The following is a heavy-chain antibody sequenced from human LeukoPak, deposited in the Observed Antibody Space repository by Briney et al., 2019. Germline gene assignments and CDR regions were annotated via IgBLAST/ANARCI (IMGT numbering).Heavy chain of an antibody. Sequence: GASVMVSCKTSVSTYPSYGIYWVRLAPGQGLEWMGWISTYNGDTNYAQKFQGRLTIIKDTSASTAYMELRSLSSDDTAIYYCARERIANGRGFDYWGQGTLVTVSS. CDR3: ARERIANGRGFDY. J-gene: IGHJ4*02. V-gene: IGHV1-18*01. CDR2: ISTYNGDT. CDR1: VSTYPSYG. D-gene: IGHD6-6*01.